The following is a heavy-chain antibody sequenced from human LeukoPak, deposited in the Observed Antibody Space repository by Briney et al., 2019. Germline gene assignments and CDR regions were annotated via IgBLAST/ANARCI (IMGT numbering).Heavy chain of an antibody. CDR2: IYYGGST. Sequence: PSETLSLTCTVSGGSISSGDYYWSWIRQPPGKGLEWIGHIYYGGSTYYNPSLKSRVTISVDTSKNQFSLKLSSVTAADTAVYYCARNKRDAFDIWGQGTMVTVSS. CDR1: GGSISSGDYY. V-gene: IGHV4-30-4*08. CDR3: ARNKRDAFDI. J-gene: IGHJ3*02.